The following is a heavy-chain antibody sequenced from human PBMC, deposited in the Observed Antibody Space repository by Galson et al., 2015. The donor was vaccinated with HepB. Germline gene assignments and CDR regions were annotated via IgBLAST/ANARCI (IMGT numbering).Heavy chain of an antibody. CDR3: AKITIVEVPAARTGGDV. CDR1: GFIFSKYS. D-gene: IGHD2-21*01. Sequence: SLRLSCAASGFIFSKYSMSWVRQAPGKGLEWVSTVSDSGDNTYYAESVKGRFTISRDNSKNTVHLQMNSLRAEDTAVYYCAKITIVEVPAARTGGDVWGQGTMVIVSS. CDR2: VSDSGDNT. V-gene: IGHV3-23*01. J-gene: IGHJ3*01.